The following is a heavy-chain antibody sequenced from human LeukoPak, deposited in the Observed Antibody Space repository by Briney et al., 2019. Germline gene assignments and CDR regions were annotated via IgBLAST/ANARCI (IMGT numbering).Heavy chain of an antibody. D-gene: IGHD3-22*01. CDR2: ISSSSSYI. J-gene: IGHJ4*02. V-gene: IGHV3-21*01. CDR3: ARFGGGYYQFDY. CDR1: GFTFSSYS. Sequence: PGGSLRLSCAASGFTFSSYSMNWVRQAAGKGLEWVSSISSSSSYIYYADSVKGRFTISRDNAKNSLYLQMNSLRAEDTAVYYCARFGGGYYQFDYWGQGTLVTVSS.